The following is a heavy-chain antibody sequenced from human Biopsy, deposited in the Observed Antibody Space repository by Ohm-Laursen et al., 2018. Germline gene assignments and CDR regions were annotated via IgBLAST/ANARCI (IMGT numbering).Heavy chain of an antibody. CDR3: ARDRGYYSDRTVPGYFDL. J-gene: IGHJ2*01. Sequence: SDTLSLTCTVSGDSLSSGPDNWSWVRQPPGQGLEYIGFIYSGGSTDYNPSLQSRVTISVDTSKNHFSLRLRSVTPADTAIYYCARDRGYYSDRTVPGYFDLWGRGTLVTVSS. D-gene: IGHD3-22*01. CDR2: IYSGGST. CDR1: GDSLSSGPDN. V-gene: IGHV4-61*03.